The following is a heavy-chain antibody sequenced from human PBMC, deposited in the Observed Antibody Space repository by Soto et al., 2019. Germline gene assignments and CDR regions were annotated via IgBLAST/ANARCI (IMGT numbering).Heavy chain of an antibody. Sequence: QVQLVESGGGVVQPGRSLRLSCAASGFTFSSYGMHWLRQAPGKGLEWVAVISYDGSNKYYADSVKGRFTISRDNSKNTLYLQMNSLRAEDTAVYYCRRGDYWGQGTLVTVSS. V-gene: IGHV3-30*03. CDR3: RRGDY. CDR1: GFTFSSYG. J-gene: IGHJ4*02. CDR2: ISYDGSNK.